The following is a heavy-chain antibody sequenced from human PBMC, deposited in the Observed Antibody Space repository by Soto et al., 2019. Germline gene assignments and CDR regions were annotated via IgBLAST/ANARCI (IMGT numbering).Heavy chain of an antibody. J-gene: IGHJ4*02. CDR1: GYTFTGYY. V-gene: IGHV1-2*02. Sequence: ASVKVPCKASGYTFTGYYMHWVRQAPGQGLEWMGWINPNSGGTNYAQKFQGRVTMTRDTSISTAYMELSRLRSDDTAVYYCARDRETYYYDSSGSIDYWGQGTLVTVSS. CDR3: ARDRETYYYDSSGSIDY. CDR2: INPNSGGT. D-gene: IGHD3-22*01.